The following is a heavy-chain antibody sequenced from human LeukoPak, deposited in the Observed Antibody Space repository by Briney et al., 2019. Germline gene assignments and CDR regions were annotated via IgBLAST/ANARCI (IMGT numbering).Heavy chain of an antibody. CDR3: TRESGSYHGNDY. CDR1: EYIFTGYY. D-gene: IGHD1-26*01. V-gene: IGHV1-2*06. J-gene: IGHJ4*02. CDR2: INPNNGAT. Sequence: GESLKISCKASEYIFTGYYMHWVRQAPGQGLEWMGRINPNNGATNYAQKFQGRVTITGDTSISTAYMELGSLRSDDTAVYYCTRESGSYHGNDYWGQGTLVTVSS.